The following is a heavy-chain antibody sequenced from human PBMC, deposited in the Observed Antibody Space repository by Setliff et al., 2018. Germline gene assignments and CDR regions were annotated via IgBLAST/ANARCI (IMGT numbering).Heavy chain of an antibody. CDR3: ARSGAGVVDPTAFAF. Sequence: PGESLKISCKGAGYSFATHWIGWVRQMRGKGLEWIAMISPGDTETRYSQSFHGQVSISVDKSISSAYLQFSSLKASDTALYYCARSGAGVVDPTAFAFWGQGTPVTVSS. CDR1: GYSFATHW. CDR2: ISPGDTET. D-gene: IGHD1-1*01. V-gene: IGHV5-51*01. J-gene: IGHJ4*02.